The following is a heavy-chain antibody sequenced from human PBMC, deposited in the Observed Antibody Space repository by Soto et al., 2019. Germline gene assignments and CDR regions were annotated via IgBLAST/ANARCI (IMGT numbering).Heavy chain of an antibody. D-gene: IGHD3-3*01. J-gene: IGHJ6*02. CDR3: ARDGQYYYLWSGHQHEGPYGMDV. Sequence: QVQLQQWGAGLLKPSETLSLTCAVDGGSFSGYYWTWIRQAPGKELERIGEINHSGSTNYNSSLRSRVTIAVDTSKNPFSLIRPSVTAADTAVYYCARDGQYYYLWSGHQHEGPYGMDVWGQGTTVTVSS. CDR2: INHSGST. V-gene: IGHV4-34*02. CDR1: GGSFSGYY.